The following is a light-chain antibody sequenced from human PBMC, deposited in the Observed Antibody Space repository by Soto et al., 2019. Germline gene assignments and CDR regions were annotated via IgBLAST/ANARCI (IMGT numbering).Light chain of an antibody. V-gene: IGLV2-23*01. Sequence: QSALTQPASVSGSPGQSITISCTGTRDDVGDSYPVSWFQQHPGKVPKVIIYEGTKRPSGVSHRFSASKSGNTAALTISGLQAEDEAEYYCCSYAGSSTWVFGAGTKLTVL. J-gene: IGLJ3*02. CDR1: RDDVGDSYP. CDR2: EGT. CDR3: CSYAGSSTWV.